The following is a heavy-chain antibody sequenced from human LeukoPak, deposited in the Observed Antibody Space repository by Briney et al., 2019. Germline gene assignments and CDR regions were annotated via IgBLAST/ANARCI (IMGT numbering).Heavy chain of an antibody. CDR3: ARRTAGHDY. D-gene: IGHD6-13*01. Sequence: SETLSLTCTVSGGSISSGGYYWSWIRQPPGKGLEWIGYIYHSGSTYYNPSLKSRVTISVDKSKNQFSLKLSSVTAADTAVYYCARRTAGHDYWGQGTLVTVSS. CDR2: IYHSGST. CDR1: GGSISSGGYY. V-gene: IGHV4-30-2*01. J-gene: IGHJ4*02.